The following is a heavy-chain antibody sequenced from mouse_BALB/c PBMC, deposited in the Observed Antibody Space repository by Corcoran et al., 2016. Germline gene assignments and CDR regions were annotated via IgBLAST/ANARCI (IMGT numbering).Heavy chain of an antibody. D-gene: IGHD2-1*01. J-gene: IGHJ2*01. CDR1: GFNIKDTY. Sequence: EVQLQQSGAELVKPGASVKLSCTASGFNIKDTYMHWVKQRPEQGLEWIGRIDPANGSTKYDPKFQGKATMTADTSSNTVYRQLSSLTSEATAVYYCGRSREGNYVVYWGQGTTLTVSS. V-gene: IGHV14-3*02. CDR3: GRSREGNYVVY. CDR2: IDPANGST.